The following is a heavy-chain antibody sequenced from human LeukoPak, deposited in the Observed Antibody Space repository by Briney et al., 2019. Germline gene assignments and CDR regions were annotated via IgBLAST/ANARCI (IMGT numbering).Heavy chain of an antibody. D-gene: IGHD2-8*02. CDR3: ARARVGCTEYAFDI. Sequence: GGSLRLSCAASGFTVSSNYMSWVRQAPGKGLEWVSVIYSGGSTYYADSVKGRFTISRDNSKNTLHLQMNSLRAEDTAVYYCARARVGCTEYAFDIWGQGAMVTVSS. J-gene: IGHJ3*02. CDR1: GFTVSSNY. CDR2: IYSGGST. V-gene: IGHV3-53*01.